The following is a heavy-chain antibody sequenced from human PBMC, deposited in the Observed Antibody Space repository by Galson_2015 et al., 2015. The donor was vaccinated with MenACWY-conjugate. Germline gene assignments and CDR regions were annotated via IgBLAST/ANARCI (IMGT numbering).Heavy chain of an antibody. V-gene: IGHV3-21*01. D-gene: IGHD3-10*01. J-gene: IGHJ6*02. CDR2: ISRSSRYT. Sequence: SLRLSCAASGFTFSTYSMNWVRQTPGKGLEWVSSISRSSRYTYYADSVRGRFTISRDNAESSLFLQMDSLRAEDTAAYYCARDLWFSGSYFQDDYYGMDVWGQGTTVSVSS. CDR3: ARDLWFSGSYFQDDYYGMDV. CDR1: GFTFSTYS.